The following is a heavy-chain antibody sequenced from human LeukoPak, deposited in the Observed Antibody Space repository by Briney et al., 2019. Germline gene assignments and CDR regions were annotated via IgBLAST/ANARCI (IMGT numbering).Heavy chain of an antibody. CDR2: IIPILGIA. J-gene: IGHJ4*02. Sequence: SVKVSCKASGGTFSSYAISWVRQAPGQGLEWMGRIIPILGIANYAQKFQGRVTVTADKSTSTAYMELSSLRSEDTAVYYCARELLWFGELRFDYWGQGTLVTVSS. D-gene: IGHD3-10*01. CDR1: GGTFSSYA. V-gene: IGHV1-69*04. CDR3: ARELLWFGELRFDY.